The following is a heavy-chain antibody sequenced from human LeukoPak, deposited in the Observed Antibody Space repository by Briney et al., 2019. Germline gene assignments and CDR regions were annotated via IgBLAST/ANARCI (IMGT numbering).Heavy chain of an antibody. CDR1: GDSISSAY. D-gene: IGHD2-2*01. V-gene: IGHV4-4*07. CDR2: LYVNGSP. Sequence: SETLSLTCTVSGDSISSAYWGWIRQSAEKGLEYIGRLYVNGSPNSNPSLKSRVTMSLDTSKNQFSLKMTSVTAADSAIYFCARMPVPIHDAFDIWGQGTAVMVSS. J-gene: IGHJ3*02. CDR3: ARMPVPIHDAFDI.